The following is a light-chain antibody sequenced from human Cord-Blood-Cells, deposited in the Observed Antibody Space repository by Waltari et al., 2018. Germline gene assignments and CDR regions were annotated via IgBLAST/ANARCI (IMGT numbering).Light chain of an antibody. CDR3: QQSYSTPYT. CDR1: QSISSY. Sequence: DIQMTQSPSSLSASVGDIVTITCRPSQSISSYLNWYQQKPGKAPKLLIYAAHNLQSGVPSRFSGSGSVTDLPRAISSLQPEDFATYYCQQSYSTPYTFGQGTKLEIK. J-gene: IGKJ2*01. CDR2: AAH. V-gene: IGKV1-39*01.